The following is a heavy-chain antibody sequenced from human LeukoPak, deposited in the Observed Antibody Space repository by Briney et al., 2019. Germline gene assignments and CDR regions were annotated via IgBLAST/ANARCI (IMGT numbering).Heavy chain of an antibody. D-gene: IGHD3-22*01. V-gene: IGHV4-59*01. Sequence: SETLSLTCTLSGGSISSYYWSWFRQSPGKGLEWIGYIYYRGSTDYSPSLKSRVTISVDTSKNQFSLKLSSVTAADTAVYYCARDPWGYYYDSSGTKGAAFDIWGQGTMVTVSS. CDR2: IYYRGST. CDR1: GGSISSYY. CDR3: ARDPWGYYYDSSGTKGAAFDI. J-gene: IGHJ3*02.